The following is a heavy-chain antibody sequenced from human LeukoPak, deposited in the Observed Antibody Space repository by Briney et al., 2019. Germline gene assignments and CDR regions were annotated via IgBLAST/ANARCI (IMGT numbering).Heavy chain of an antibody. V-gene: IGHV3-23*01. J-gene: IGHJ4*02. CDR3: AKEGRPNSGGGFFDY. Sequence: GGSLRLSCAASGFSFSSCAMGWVRQAPGKGLEWVSTVNESGGRTYYADSVKGRFTMSRDNSKNTLYLQMNSLRVEDTAIYYCAKEGRPNSGGGFFDYWGQGTRVTVSS. CDR1: GFSFSSCA. D-gene: IGHD1-26*01. CDR2: VNESGGRT.